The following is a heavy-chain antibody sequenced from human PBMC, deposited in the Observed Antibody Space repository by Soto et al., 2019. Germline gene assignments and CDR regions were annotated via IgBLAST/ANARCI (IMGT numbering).Heavy chain of an antibody. J-gene: IGHJ4*02. V-gene: IGHV3-48*01. D-gene: IGHD2-2*01. Sequence: GGSVRLSCAASGFTFSTSNMMWVRQAPGKGLEWISFISSSGAAIFYADSVRGRFTISRDNGKSSLFLQMNSLRGEDTAVYYCARDRFIPYCSSTSCPYYFDYWGQGTLVTVSS. CDR3: ARDRFIPYCSSTSCPYYFDY. CDR1: GFTFSTSN. CDR2: ISSSGAAI.